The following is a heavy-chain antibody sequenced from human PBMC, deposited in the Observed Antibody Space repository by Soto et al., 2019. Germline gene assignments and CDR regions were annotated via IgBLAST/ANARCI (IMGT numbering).Heavy chain of an antibody. CDR2: ISWNSGSI. Sequence: EVQLVESGGGLVQPGRSLRLSCAASGFTFDDYAMHWVRQAPGKGLEWVSGISWNSGSIGYADSVKGRFTISRDNAKNSLYLQMNSLRAEDTALYYCAKAPGYCSSTSCYGEPGEWDYWGQGTLVTVSS. V-gene: IGHV3-9*01. D-gene: IGHD2-2*01. CDR1: GFTFDDYA. CDR3: AKAPGYCSSTSCYGEPGEWDY. J-gene: IGHJ4*02.